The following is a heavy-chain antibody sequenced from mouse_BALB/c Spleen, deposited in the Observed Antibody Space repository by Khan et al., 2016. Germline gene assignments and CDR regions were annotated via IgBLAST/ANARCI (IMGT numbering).Heavy chain of an antibody. V-gene: IGHV10-1*02. CDR3: VRGGFFAMDY. Sequence: EVQLVESGGGLVQPKGSLKLSCVASGFTFNTYAMNWVRQAPGRGLEWVARIRSKSNNYVTSYADSVKDRFTISRDDSQSMLYLQMNNLKAEDTAMYYCVRGGFFAMDYWGQGTSVTVSS. CDR2: IRSKSNNYVT. CDR1: GFTFNTYA. J-gene: IGHJ4*01.